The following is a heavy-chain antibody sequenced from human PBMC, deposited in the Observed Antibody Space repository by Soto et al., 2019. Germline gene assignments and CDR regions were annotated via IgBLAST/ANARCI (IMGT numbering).Heavy chain of an antibody. J-gene: IGHJ6*02. D-gene: IGHD1-26*01. Sequence: LRLSCAASGFTFSSYSMNWVRQAPGKGLEWVSSISSSSSYIYYADSVKGRFTISRDNAKNSLYLQMNSLRAEDTAVYYCARDQWELLYYYYYYGMDVWGQGTTVTVSS. CDR3: ARDQWELLYYYYYYGMDV. CDR2: ISSSSSYI. CDR1: GFTFSSYS. V-gene: IGHV3-21*01.